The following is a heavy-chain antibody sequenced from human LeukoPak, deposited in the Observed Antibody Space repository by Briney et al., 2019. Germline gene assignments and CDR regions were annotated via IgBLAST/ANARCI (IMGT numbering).Heavy chain of an antibody. D-gene: IGHD3-22*01. CDR3: ARIPYYYDSSGYYYPHFDY. V-gene: IGHV3-48*01. CDR1: GFTFSSYS. CDR2: ISSSSSTI. Sequence: GGSLRLSCAASGFTFSSYSMNWVRQAPGKGLEWVSYISSSSSTIYYADSVKGRFTISRDNAKNSLYLQMNSLRAEDTAVYYCARIPYYYDSSGYYYPHFDYWGQGTLVTVSS. J-gene: IGHJ4*02.